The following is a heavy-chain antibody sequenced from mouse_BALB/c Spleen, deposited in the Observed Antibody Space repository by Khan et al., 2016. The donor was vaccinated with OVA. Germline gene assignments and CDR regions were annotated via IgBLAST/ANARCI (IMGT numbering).Heavy chain of an antibody. J-gene: IGHJ3*01. V-gene: IGHV5-12*02. CDR1: GFTFSDYY. D-gene: IGHD2-4*01. CDR3: ARHDYDEIAY. Sequence: EVELVESGGGLVQPGGSLKLSCATSGFTFSDYYMYWVRQTPEKRLEWVAYISYGGGSTYYPDTVKGRFTISRDNAKNTLYLQMSHLKSEDTAMYYCARHDYDEIAYWGQGTLVTVSA. CDR2: ISYGGGST.